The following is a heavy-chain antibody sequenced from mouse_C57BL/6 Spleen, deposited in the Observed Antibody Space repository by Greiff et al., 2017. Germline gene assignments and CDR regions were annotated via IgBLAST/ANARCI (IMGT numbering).Heavy chain of an antibody. Sequence: ESGPGLVKPSQSLSLTCSVTGYSITSGYYWNWIRQFPGNKLEWMGYISYDGSNNYNPSLKNRISITRDTSKNQFFLKLNSVTTEDTATYYCAREAPDYYGSSFWYCDVWGTGTTVTVSS. J-gene: IGHJ1*03. V-gene: IGHV3-6*01. CDR1: GYSITSGYY. CDR3: AREAPDYYGSSFWYCDV. CDR2: ISYDGSN. D-gene: IGHD1-1*01.